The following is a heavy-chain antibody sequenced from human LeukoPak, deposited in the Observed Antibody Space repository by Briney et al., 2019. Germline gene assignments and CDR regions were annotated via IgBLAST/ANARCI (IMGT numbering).Heavy chain of an antibody. CDR1: GGFISSYY. J-gene: IGHJ5*02. CDR3: ARSTRLWFGELSWFDP. D-gene: IGHD3-10*01. Sequence: SETLSLTCTVSGGFISSYYWSWIRQPPGKGLEWIGYIYYSGSTNYNPSLKSRVTISVDTSKNQFSLKLSSVTAADTAVYYCARSTRLWFGELSWFDPWGQGTLVTVSS. CDR2: IYYSGST. V-gene: IGHV4-59*01.